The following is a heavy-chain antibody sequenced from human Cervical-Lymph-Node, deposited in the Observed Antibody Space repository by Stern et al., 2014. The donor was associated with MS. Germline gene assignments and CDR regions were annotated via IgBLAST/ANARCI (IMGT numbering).Heavy chain of an antibody. Sequence: VQLVESGGGVVPPGGSLRLSCAASGFTFSSHVMHWVRQAPGTGLEWWAVIWHDENNSANADSVKGLFTISRDNSNNTLYLQMNSLRAEDTAVYYCVREDGDFDYWGQGTLVTVSS. V-gene: IGHV3-30-3*01. CDR3: VREDGDFDY. J-gene: IGHJ4*02. CDR2: IWHDENNS. CDR1: GFTFSSHV. D-gene: IGHD2-8*01.